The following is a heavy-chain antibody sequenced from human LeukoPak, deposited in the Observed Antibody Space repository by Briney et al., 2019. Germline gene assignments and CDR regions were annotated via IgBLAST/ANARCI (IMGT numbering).Heavy chain of an antibody. CDR2: INPSGGST. V-gene: IGHV1-46*01. CDR3: AKIPQYQLLFVHFDY. J-gene: IGHJ4*02. CDR1: GYTFTSYY. D-gene: IGHD2-2*01. Sequence: GASVKVSCKASGYTFTSYYMHWVRQAPGQGLEWMGIINPSGGSTSYAQKFQGRVTMTRDTSTSTVNMELSSLRSEDTAVYYCAKIPQYQLLFVHFDYWGQGTLVTVSS.